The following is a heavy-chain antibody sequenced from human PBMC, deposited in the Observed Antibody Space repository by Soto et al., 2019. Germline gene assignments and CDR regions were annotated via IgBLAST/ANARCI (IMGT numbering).Heavy chain of an antibody. CDR1: GYTFTGYY. CDR2: INPNSGGT. D-gene: IGHD3-3*01. Sequence: QVQLVQSGAEVKKPGASVKVSCKASGYTFTGYYMHWVRQAPGQGLEWMGWINPNSGGTNYAQKFQGRVTMTRDTSLSTAYMELSTLRSDDTAVYYCARDSSTIFGVPYYFDYWGQGTLVTVSS. CDR3: ARDSSTIFGVPYYFDY. J-gene: IGHJ4*02. V-gene: IGHV1-2*02.